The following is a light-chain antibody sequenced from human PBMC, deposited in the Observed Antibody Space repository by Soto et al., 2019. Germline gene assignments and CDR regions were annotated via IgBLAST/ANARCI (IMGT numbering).Light chain of an antibody. J-gene: IGKJ1*01. Sequence: EIVLTQSPGTLSLTPGERATLSCRASQSVTNNYLAWYQQKPGQAPRLLIYGASSRATGIPDRFSGSGSGTGFTLTIDRLEPEDFAVYYCQQYVNSWTFGQGTKVDIK. CDR1: QSVTNNY. CDR2: GAS. V-gene: IGKV3-20*01. CDR3: QQYVNSWT.